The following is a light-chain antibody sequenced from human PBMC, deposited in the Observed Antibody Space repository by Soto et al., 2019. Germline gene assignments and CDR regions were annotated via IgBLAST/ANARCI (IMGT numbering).Light chain of an antibody. CDR1: SSDVGGYNY. CDR3: SSYTSSSTYV. J-gene: IGLJ1*01. Sequence: ALTQPASVSGSPGQSITISCTGTSSDVGGYNYVSWYQQHPGKAPKLMIYEVSNRPSGVSNRFSGSKSGNTASLTISGLQAEDEADYYCSSYTSSSTYVFGTGTKVTVL. CDR2: EVS. V-gene: IGLV2-14*01.